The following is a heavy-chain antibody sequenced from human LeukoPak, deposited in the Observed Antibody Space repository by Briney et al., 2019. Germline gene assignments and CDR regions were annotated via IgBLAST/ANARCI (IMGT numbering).Heavy chain of an antibody. CDR2: AYTSGSA. CDR1: GGSISGASYY. D-gene: IGHD1-26*01. J-gene: IGHJ4*02. Sequence: PSQTLSLTCTVSGGSISGASYYWSWIRQPAGKGLEWIGRAYTSGSASYNPSLKSRVTISVDTSKNQFSLKLSSVTAADTALYYCARHHYQMSALDYWGQGTLVTVSS. V-gene: IGHV4-61*02. CDR3: ARHHYQMSALDY.